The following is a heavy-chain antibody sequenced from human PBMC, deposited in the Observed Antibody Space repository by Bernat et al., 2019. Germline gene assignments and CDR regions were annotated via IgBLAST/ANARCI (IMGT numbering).Heavy chain of an antibody. D-gene: IGHD1-7*01. CDR1: KYTFTSYT. CDR3: AREEGVIGKWNYPFFAY. Sequence: QVQLVQSGAEVKKPGASVQVSCKASKYTFTSYTIHWVRQVPGQRLEWMGWINTGNGHTQYSQKFQGRVTITRDPSASTAYMELNSLTSEDTAVYYCAREEGVIGKWNYPFFAYWGQGALVIVSS. J-gene: IGHJ4*02. CDR2: INTGNGHT. V-gene: IGHV1-3*04.